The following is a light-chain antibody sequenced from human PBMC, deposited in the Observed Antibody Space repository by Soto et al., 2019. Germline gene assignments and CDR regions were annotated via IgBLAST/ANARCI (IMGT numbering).Light chain of an antibody. Sequence: EIVMTQSPATLSVSPGERVALSCRASQSVSSNLARYQQKPGQAPRPLIYGVSSRATGIPDRFSGSGSGTDFTLTISRLGPEDFAVYYCQQYDSSPRTFGQGTKVDI. J-gene: IGKJ1*01. V-gene: IGKV3-20*01. CDR2: GVS. CDR3: QQYDSSPRT. CDR1: QSVSSN.